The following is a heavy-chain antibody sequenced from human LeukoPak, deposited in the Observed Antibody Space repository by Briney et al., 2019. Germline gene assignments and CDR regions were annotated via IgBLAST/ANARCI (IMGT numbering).Heavy chain of an antibody. D-gene: IGHD3-22*01. Sequence: GGSLRLSCAASGLTFSSYAMSWVRQAPGKGLEWVSAISGSGGSTYYADSVKGRFTISRDNSKNTLYLQMNSLRAEDTAVYYCAKDGAYYYDSSGPRHFDYWGQGTLVTVSS. CDR2: ISGSGGST. CDR3: AKDGAYYYDSSGPRHFDY. V-gene: IGHV3-23*01. J-gene: IGHJ4*02. CDR1: GLTFSSYA.